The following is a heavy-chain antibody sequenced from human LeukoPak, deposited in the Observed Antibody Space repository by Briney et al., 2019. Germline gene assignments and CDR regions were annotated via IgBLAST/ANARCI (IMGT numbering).Heavy chain of an antibody. D-gene: IGHD3-22*01. Sequence: GSSVKVSCKASGGTFSSYAISWVRQAPGQGLEWMGGIIPIFGTANYAQKFQGRVTITTDESTSTAYVELSRLTSDDTAVYYCARAYYYDSSGHGAAFDIWGQGTMVTVSS. CDR2: IIPIFGTA. V-gene: IGHV1-69*05. CDR1: GGTFSSYA. CDR3: ARAYYYDSSGHGAAFDI. J-gene: IGHJ3*02.